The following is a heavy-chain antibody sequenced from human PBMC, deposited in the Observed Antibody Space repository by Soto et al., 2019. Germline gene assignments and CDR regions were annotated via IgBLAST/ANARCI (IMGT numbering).Heavy chain of an antibody. V-gene: IGHV5-10-1*01. CDR2: SDPSDSYT. Sequence: EXLKSYFKCSEYXFTSYLLVWLRQMPGKGLECMGRSDPSDSYTNYSPYFQGHVTISADKSISTAYLKWISLKASDTAMYYCARLYGTRYDYWGQGTLGTVSS. D-gene: IGHD2-15*01. CDR1: EYXFTSYL. CDR3: ARLYGTRYDY. J-gene: IGHJ4*02.